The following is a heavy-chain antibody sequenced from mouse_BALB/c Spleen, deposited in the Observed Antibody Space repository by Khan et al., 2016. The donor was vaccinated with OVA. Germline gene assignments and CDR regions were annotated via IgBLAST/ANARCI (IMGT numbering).Heavy chain of an antibody. V-gene: IGHV3-2*02. J-gene: IGHJ4*01. CDR3: TSKLGRYYAMDY. CDR2: ISNGGST. Sequence: VQLQESGPGLVKPSQSLSLTCTVTGYSITRDYAWNWIRQFPGNKLEWMAYISNGGSTSYNPSLKSRISITRDPSKNQFFLQLNSVTTEDTASYYCTSKLGRYYAMDYWGQGTSVTVSS. CDR1: GYSITRDYA. D-gene: IGHD4-1*01.